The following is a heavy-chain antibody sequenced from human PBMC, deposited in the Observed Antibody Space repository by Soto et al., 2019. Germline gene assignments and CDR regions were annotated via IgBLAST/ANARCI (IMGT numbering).Heavy chain of an antibody. CDR1: GFDFRGTG. CDR3: AKVAASSWHANWFAP. CDR2: ISYDENTK. V-gene: IGHV3-30*18. Sequence: GSLRLSCKASGFDFRGTGMHWVRQAPGKGLEWVAVISYDENTKDYGDSVKGRFTVSRDNSNNTLYLQMHSLTSDDTAVYYCAKVAASSWHANWFAPWGQGTLVTVSS. J-gene: IGHJ5*02. D-gene: IGHD6-13*01.